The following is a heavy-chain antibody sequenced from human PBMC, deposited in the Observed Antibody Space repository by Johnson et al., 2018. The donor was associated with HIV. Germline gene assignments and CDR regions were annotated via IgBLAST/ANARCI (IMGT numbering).Heavy chain of an antibody. V-gene: IGHV3-49*04. J-gene: IGHJ3*02. CDR1: GFTFADYA. CDR3: ARGEGYGGNFGALDI. CDR2: IRSKAYGGTT. Sequence: VQLVESGGGLVQPGRSLRLSCTASGFTFADYAMSWVRQAPGKGLEWVGFIRSKAYGGTTEYAASVKGRFTISRDDSKGIAYVQMKSLKTEDTAVYYCARGEGYGGNFGALDIWGQGTMVTVSS. D-gene: IGHD4-23*01.